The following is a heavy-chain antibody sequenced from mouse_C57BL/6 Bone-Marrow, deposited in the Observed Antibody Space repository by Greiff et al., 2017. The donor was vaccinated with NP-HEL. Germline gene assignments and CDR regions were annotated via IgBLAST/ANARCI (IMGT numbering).Heavy chain of an antibody. J-gene: IGHJ2*01. CDR1: GYTFTSYG. CDR3: AIPNWSFDY. D-gene: IGHD4-1*01. CDR2: IYPRSGNT. Sequence: VQRVESGAELARPGASVKLSCKASGYTFTSYGISWVKQRTGQGLEWIGEIYPRSGNTYYNEKFKGKATLTADKSSSTAYMELRSLTSEDSAVYFCAIPNWSFDYWGQGTTLTVTS. V-gene: IGHV1-81*01.